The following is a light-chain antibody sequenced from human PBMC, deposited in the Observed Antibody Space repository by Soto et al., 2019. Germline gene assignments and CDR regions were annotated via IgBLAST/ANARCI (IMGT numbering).Light chain of an antibody. Sequence: DVQMTQSPSTLSASVGDSVTITCRASQNINRWLAWYQQKPGKAPKRVIFDASRLESGVPSRFSGSGSGTEFTLSISGLQPDDFATYFCQQFSVLPWTFGQGTNVEV. V-gene: IGKV1-5*01. CDR1: QNINRW. CDR3: QQFSVLPWT. CDR2: DAS. J-gene: IGKJ1*01.